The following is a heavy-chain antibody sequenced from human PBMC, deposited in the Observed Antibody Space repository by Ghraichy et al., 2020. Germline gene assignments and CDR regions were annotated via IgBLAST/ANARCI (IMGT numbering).Heavy chain of an antibody. J-gene: IGHJ4*02. CDR3: ARVGGGGYSYGYYFDY. D-gene: IGHD5-18*01. CDR2: VSSRSTYT. Sequence: GVLRLSCAASGFKFSDYYMSWIRQAPGKGLEWVALVSSRSTYTNYADSVKGRFTISRDNAKNSVYLQMNSLRVEDTAVYYCARVGGGGYSYGYYFDYWGQGTLVTVSS. V-gene: IGHV3-11*06. CDR1: GFKFSDYY.